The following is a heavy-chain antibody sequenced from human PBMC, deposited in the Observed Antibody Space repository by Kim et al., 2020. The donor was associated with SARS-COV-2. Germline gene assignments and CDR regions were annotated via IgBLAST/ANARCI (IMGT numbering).Heavy chain of an antibody. D-gene: IGHD3-22*01. CDR2: ISGNSGSI. J-gene: IGHJ3*02. CDR1: GFTFDDYA. CDR3: AKDYYDRYGITMIVVDAFDI. V-gene: IGHV3-9*01. Sequence: GGSLRLSCAASGFTFDDYAMHWVRQAPGKGLEWVSGISGNSGSIGYADSVKGRFTISRDNAKNSLYLQMNSLRAEDTALYYCAKDYYDRYGITMIVVDAFDIWGQGTMVTVSS.